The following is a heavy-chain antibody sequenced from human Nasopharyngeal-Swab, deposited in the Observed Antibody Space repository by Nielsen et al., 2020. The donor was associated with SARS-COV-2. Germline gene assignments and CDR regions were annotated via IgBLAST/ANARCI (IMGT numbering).Heavy chain of an antibody. Sequence: SETLSLTCDVSGDSIRFSNWWSWVRQPPGKGLEWIGEVYYNGNTNYNPSLKSRLTILVDKSKNQFSLKLYSVTAADTAVYYCARGRGSSLVFDIWGQGTMVTVSS. CDR2: VYYNGNT. CDR1: GDSIRFSNW. CDR3: ARGRGSSLVFDI. J-gene: IGHJ3*02. D-gene: IGHD6-13*01. V-gene: IGHV4-4*02.